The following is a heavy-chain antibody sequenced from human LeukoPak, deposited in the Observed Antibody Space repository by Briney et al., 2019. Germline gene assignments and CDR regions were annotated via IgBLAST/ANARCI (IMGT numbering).Heavy chain of an antibody. V-gene: IGHV3-21*01. CDR3: ARCQRDILTGIDY. D-gene: IGHD3-9*01. Sequence: PGGSLRLSCAASGFTFSSYWMHWVRQAPGKGLEWVSSISSSSSYIYYADSVKGRFTISRDNAKNSLYLQMNSLRAEDTAVYYCARCQRDILTGIDYWGQGTLVTVSS. J-gene: IGHJ4*02. CDR2: ISSSSSYI. CDR1: GFTFSSYW.